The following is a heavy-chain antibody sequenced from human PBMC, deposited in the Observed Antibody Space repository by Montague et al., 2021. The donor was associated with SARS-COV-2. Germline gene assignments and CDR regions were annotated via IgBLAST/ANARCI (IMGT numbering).Heavy chain of an antibody. CDR3: ARLGITLGGVIVIRYYFDF. CDR2: ISYSATS. V-gene: IGHV4-39*01. CDR1: GASRSTKNYY. J-gene: IGHJ4*02. D-gene: IGHD3-16*02. Sequence: SETLSLTCTFSGASRSTKNYYWGWIRQPPGKGLEWIGSISYSATSYSNPSLKSRVTMSVDTSRNQLSLNLSSVTVADTAVCYCARLGITLGGVIVIRYYFDFWGQGTLVTVYS.